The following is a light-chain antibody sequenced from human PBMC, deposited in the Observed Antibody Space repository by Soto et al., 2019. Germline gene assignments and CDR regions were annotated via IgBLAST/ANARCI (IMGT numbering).Light chain of an antibody. CDR2: DAS. Sequence: EIVLTQSPATLSLSPGERATLSCRASQSVSSYLAWYQQKPGQAPRLLIYDASNRATGIPARFSGSGSGTDFTLTISSLEPEDFAXXXXXXXXXXPTFXQGTKVDIK. CDR3: XXXXXXPT. V-gene: IGKV3-11*01. CDR1: QSVSSY. J-gene: IGKJ1*01.